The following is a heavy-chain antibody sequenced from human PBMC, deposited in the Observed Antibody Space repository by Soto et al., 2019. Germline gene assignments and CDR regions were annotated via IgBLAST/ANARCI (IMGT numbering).Heavy chain of an antibody. D-gene: IGHD2-15*01. CDR2: ISGSGGST. CDR1: GFTFISYA. V-gene: IGHV3-23*01. Sequence: GGSLRLSCAASGFTFISYAMSWVRQAPGKRQEWVSAISGSGGSTYYADSVKGRFTISRDNSKNTLYLQMNSLRAKDTDVYYFAKGRYCSGGSCYSNWFDPWGKGTLVTVSS. J-gene: IGHJ5*02. CDR3: AKGRYCSGGSCYSNWFDP.